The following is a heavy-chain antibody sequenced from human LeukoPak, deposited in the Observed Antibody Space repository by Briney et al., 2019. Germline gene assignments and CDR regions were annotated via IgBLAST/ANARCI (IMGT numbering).Heavy chain of an antibody. CDR1: GGTFSSYA. D-gene: IGHD3-22*01. CDR3: AREVPYDSSVYYQPFDY. J-gene: IGHJ4*02. V-gene: IGHV1-18*01. CDR2: ISAYNGNT. Sequence: ASVKVSCKTPGGTFSSYAISWVRQAPGQGLEWMGWISAYNGNTNYAQKLQGRVTMTTDTSTSTAYMELRSLRSDDTAVYYCAREVPYDSSVYYQPFDYWGQGTLVTVSS.